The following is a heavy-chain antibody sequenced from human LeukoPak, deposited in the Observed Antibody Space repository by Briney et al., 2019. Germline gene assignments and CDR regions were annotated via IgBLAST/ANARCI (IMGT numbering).Heavy chain of an antibody. CDR2: ISYDGSNK. CDR1: GFTFSSYS. Sequence: GGSLRLSCAASGFTFSSYSMHWVRQAPGKGLEWVAVISYDGSNKYYADSVKGRFTISRDNSKNTLYLQMNSLRAEDTAGYYCARDGNSGSYWLNYFDYWGQGTLVTVSS. V-gene: IGHV3-30*04. J-gene: IGHJ4*02. CDR3: ARDGNSGSYWLNYFDY. D-gene: IGHD1-26*01.